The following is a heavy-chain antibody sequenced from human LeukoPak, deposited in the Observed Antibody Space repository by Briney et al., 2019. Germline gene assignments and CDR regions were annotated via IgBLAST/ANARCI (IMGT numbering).Heavy chain of an antibody. Sequence: PSETLSLTCTVSGGSISSGGYYWSWIRQPPGKGLEWIGYIYHSGSTYYNPSLKSRVTISVDRSKNQFSLKLSSVTAADTAVYYCARGIAAAEDWGFDPWGQGTLVTVSS. CDR2: IYHSGST. CDR1: GGSISSGGYY. D-gene: IGHD6-13*01. J-gene: IGHJ5*02. CDR3: ARGIAAAEDWGFDP. V-gene: IGHV4-30-2*01.